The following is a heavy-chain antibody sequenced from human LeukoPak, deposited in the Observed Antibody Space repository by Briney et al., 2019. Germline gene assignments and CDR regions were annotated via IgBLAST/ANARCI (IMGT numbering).Heavy chain of an antibody. CDR1: GYSFTSYG. D-gene: IGHD5-12*01. J-gene: IGHJ4*02. Sequence: ASVKLSCKASGYSFTSYGISWVRQAPGQGLEWMGWISGYNYNTNYAQKFRGRVTMTTDTSTNTVDMELRSLRSDDTAVYYCARGKSVATAPRHPFDYWGQGTLVTVSS. CDR3: ARGKSVATAPRHPFDY. V-gene: IGHV1-18*01. CDR2: ISGYNYNT.